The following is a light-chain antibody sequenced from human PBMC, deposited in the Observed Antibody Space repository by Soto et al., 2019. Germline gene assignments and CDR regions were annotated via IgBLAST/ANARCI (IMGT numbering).Light chain of an antibody. J-gene: IGKJ2*01. CDR2: AAY. CDR3: QQLNNFPYT. CDR1: QGIGNY. V-gene: IGKV1-9*01. Sequence: DIQLTQSPSTLSASVGDRVTITCRASQGIGNYLAWYQQKPGKAPKLLIYAAYTLHSGVPSRFSGSGSGTEFTLTISSLQPEDFATYYCQQLNNFPYTFGQGTKLDIK.